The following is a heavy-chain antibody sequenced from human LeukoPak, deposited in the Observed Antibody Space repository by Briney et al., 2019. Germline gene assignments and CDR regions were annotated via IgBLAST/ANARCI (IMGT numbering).Heavy chain of an antibody. CDR1: GGSFSGYY. V-gene: IGHV4-34*01. CDR3: ARGGFFGYSYGYRWFDP. D-gene: IGHD5-18*01. CDR2: INHSGST. J-gene: IGHJ5*02. Sequence: SETLSLTCAVYGGSFSGYYWSWIRQPPGKGLEWIGEINHSGSTNYNPSLKRRVTISVDTSKHQFSLKLSSVPAADTAVYYCARGGFFGYSYGYRWFDPWGQGTLVTVSS.